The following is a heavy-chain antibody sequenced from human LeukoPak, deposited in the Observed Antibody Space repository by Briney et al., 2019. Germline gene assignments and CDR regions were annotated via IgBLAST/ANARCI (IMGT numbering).Heavy chain of an antibody. CDR3: ARDDYGDYEDYFDY. Sequence: PGGSLRLSCAASGFTFSSYAMSWVRQAPGKGLEWVSSISSSSSYIYYADSVKGRSTISRDNAKNSLCLQMNSLRAEDTAVYYCARDDYGDYEDYFDYWGQGTLVTVSS. D-gene: IGHD4-17*01. V-gene: IGHV3-21*01. J-gene: IGHJ4*02. CDR2: ISSSSSYI. CDR1: GFTFSSYA.